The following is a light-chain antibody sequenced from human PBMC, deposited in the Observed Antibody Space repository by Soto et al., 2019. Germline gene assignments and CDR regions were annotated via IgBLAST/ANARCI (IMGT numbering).Light chain of an antibody. V-gene: IGLV1-44*01. CDR1: KSNIGSNS. J-gene: IGLJ2*01. CDR2: SNN. Sequence: QSVLTQPPSASGTPGQRVTISCSGSKSNIGSNSVSWYQQVPGTAPKLLIYSNNQRPSGVPDRFSGSESGTSASLAISGLQSEDEADYYCAAWDDSLSVLFGGGTKLTVL. CDR3: AAWDDSLSVL.